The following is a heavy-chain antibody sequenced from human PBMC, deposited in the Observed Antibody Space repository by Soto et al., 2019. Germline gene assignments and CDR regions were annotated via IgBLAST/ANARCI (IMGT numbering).Heavy chain of an antibody. Sequence: GGSLRLSCAASGFTFSSYAMSWVRQAPGKGLEWVSAISGSGGSTYYAGSVKGRFTISRDNSKNTLYLQMNSLRAEDTAVYYCATTVRYDSSGYYPFPFDYWGQGTLVTVSS. CDR2: ISGSGGST. J-gene: IGHJ4*02. CDR3: ATTVRYDSSGYYPFPFDY. D-gene: IGHD3-22*01. V-gene: IGHV3-23*01. CDR1: GFTFSSYA.